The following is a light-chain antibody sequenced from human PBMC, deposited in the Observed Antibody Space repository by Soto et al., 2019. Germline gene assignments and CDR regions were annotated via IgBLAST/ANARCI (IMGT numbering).Light chain of an antibody. Sequence: DIQMTQSPSSLSACVGDSVTITCRASQSISNYLNWYQQKPGKAPKLLMFAASSLQSGVPSRFSGGGSGTDFTLTIRSLQPEDFATYYCQQSYSTPRTFGQGTKVEIK. V-gene: IGKV1-39*01. J-gene: IGKJ1*01. CDR1: QSISNY. CDR3: QQSYSTPRT. CDR2: AAS.